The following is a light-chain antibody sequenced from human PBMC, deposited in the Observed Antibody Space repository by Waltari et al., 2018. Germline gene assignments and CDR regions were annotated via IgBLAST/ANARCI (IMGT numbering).Light chain of an antibody. V-gene: IGLV2-14*01. J-gene: IGLJ3*02. CDR3: TSYTIATWV. CDR2: EVS. Sequence: QSALTQPASVSGSPGQSITISCTRTTRDAGDLKYVSGFQQHPGKAPKLMIYEVSNRPSGVSYRFSGSKSGNTASLTISGLQAEDEADYYCTSYTIATWVFGGGTKLTVL. CDR1: TRDAGDLKY.